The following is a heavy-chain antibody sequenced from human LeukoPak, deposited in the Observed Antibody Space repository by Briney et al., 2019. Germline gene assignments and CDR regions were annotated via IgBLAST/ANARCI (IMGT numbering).Heavy chain of an antibody. V-gene: IGHV3-20*04. Sequence: PGGSLRLSCAASGFTFDDYGMSWVRQAPGKGLEWVSGINWNGGSTGYADSVKGRFTISRDNAKNSLYLQMNSLRAEDTALYYCARELESSDYYFDAFDIWGQGTMVTVSS. J-gene: IGHJ3*02. CDR3: ARELESSDYYFDAFDI. CDR1: GFTFDDYG. CDR2: INWNGGST. D-gene: IGHD3-22*01.